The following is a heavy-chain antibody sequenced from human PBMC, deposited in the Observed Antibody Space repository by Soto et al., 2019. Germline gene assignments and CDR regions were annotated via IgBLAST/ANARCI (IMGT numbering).Heavy chain of an antibody. J-gene: IGHJ4*02. CDR3: AMGGRQWLVTSDFIY. CDR2: VSHDGRST. Sequence: VQLVESGGGVVQPGRSLRLSCAASGFTFSYYAMQWVRQAPGKGLEWVAVVSHDGRSTHYADSVKGRFTNSTDTSKITVTLELNSLRAEDTAGYYSAMGGRQWLVTSDFIYWGQGDLVTVSS. D-gene: IGHD6-19*01. CDR1: GFTFSYYA. V-gene: IGHV3-30*03.